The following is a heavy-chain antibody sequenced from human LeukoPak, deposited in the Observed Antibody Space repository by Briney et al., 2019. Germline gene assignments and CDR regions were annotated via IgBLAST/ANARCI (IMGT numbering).Heavy chain of an antibody. Sequence: GASVKVSCKASGGTFSSYAISWVRQAPGQGLEWMGRIIPILGTANYAQKFQGRVAITRDEPTGRGYMELRSLRSEDTAVYYCAGTDMVRGVPLYYFDYWGQGTLVTVSS. CDR2: IIPILGTA. J-gene: IGHJ4*02. D-gene: IGHD3-10*01. CDR3: AGTDMVRGVPLYYFDY. V-gene: IGHV1-69*05. CDR1: GGTFSSYA.